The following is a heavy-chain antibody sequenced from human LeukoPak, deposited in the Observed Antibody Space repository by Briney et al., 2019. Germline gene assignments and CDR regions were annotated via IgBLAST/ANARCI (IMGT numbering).Heavy chain of an antibody. CDR3: AGYGDYPY. Sequence: PGGSLRLSCAASGFTFSTYDMHWVRQAPGEGLEWVSYFSSSSTIYYADSAKGRFTISRDNAKNSLYLQMNSLRAEDTAVYYCAGYGDYPYWGQGTLVTVSS. CDR1: GFTFSTYD. CDR2: FSSSSTI. J-gene: IGHJ4*02. V-gene: IGHV3-48*01. D-gene: IGHD4-17*01.